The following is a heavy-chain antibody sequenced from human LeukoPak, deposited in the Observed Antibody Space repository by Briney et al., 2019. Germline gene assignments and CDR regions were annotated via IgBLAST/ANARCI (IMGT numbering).Heavy chain of an antibody. V-gene: IGHV2-5*02. D-gene: IGHD3-16*02. CDR1: GFSITSNPVG. CDR2: IYWDDDK. J-gene: IGHJ4*02. Sequence: ESGPTLVKPTQTLTLTCTFSGFSITSNPVGVGWVRQSPGKALEWLAVIYWDDDKRYSPSLRSRLTLTKDTSNNQVALTMTSMDSVGTATYYCAHRRYRSSHWGFGEFDCWGPGILVTVSS. CDR3: AHRRYRSSHWGFGEFDC.